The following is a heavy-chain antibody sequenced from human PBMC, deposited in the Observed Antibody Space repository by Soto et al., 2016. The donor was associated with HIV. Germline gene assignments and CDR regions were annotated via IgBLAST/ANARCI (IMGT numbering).Heavy chain of an antibody. Sequence: QVQLVQSGAEVKKPGASVKVSCKASGYTFTGYYMHWVRQAPGQGLEWMGWINPNTGGTNYAQKFQGRITMTRDTSISTVYMELSRLRSDDTAVYYCARYYDSSGYYLDGFDIWGLRDNGHRLF. CDR3: ARYYDSSGYYLDGFDI. D-gene: IGHD3-22*01. CDR1: GYTFTGYY. V-gene: IGHV1-2*02. CDR2: INPNTGGT. J-gene: IGHJ3*02.